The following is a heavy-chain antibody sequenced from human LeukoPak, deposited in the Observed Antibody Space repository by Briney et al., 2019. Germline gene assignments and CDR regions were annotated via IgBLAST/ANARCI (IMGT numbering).Heavy chain of an antibody. CDR1: GFTFSSYA. CDR3: ARFPSIAAYDY. J-gene: IGHJ4*02. Sequence: GRSLRLSCAASGFTFSSYAMHWVRQAPGKGLEWVAVISYDGSKKYYADSVKGRFTISRDNSKNTLYLQMNSLRAEDTAVYYCARFPSIAAYDYWGQGTLVTVSS. V-gene: IGHV3-30*04. D-gene: IGHD6-13*01. CDR2: ISYDGSKK.